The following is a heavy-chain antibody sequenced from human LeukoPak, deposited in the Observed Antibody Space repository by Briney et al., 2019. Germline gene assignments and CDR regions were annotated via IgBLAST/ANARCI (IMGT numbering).Heavy chain of an antibody. Sequence: GGSLRLSCAASGFTFSSYAMSWVRQAPGKGLEWVSAISGSGGSTYYAASVKGRFATSRDNSKNTLYLQMNSLRAEDTAVYYCAKSHYYDSGGHLDYWGQGTLVTVSS. D-gene: IGHD3-22*01. CDR1: GFTFSSYA. CDR3: AKSHYYDSGGHLDY. CDR2: ISGSGGST. V-gene: IGHV3-23*01. J-gene: IGHJ4*02.